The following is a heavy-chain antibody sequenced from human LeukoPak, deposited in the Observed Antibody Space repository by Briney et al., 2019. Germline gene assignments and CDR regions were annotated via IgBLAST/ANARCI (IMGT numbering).Heavy chain of an antibody. D-gene: IGHD3-22*01. Sequence: SETLSLTCTVSGGSISTSNYYWGWIRQPPGKGLEWIGNIFYSGSTYYSPSVKSRVTISLDTSRNQFSLKLSSVTAADTAVYYCARACRHVWSSGYCDDAFDIWGQGTLVTVSS. CDR3: ARACRHVWSSGYCDDAFDI. CDR2: IFYSGST. CDR1: GGSISTSNYY. V-gene: IGHV4-39*07. J-gene: IGHJ3*02.